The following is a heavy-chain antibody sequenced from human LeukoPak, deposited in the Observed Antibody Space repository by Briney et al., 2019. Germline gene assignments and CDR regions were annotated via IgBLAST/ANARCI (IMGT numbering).Heavy chain of an antibody. D-gene: IGHD3-10*01. CDR3: ARDLEGYHYGSGNYPQ. CDR2: INPNSGGT. CDR1: GYTFNGYY. V-gene: IGHV1-2*02. J-gene: IGHJ4*02. Sequence: DSMKVSCKASGYTFNGYYIHWLRQAPGQGLEWMGFINPNSGGTNYAQKFQGRVTMTRVTSISTAYMELSSLTSDDTAVYYCARDLEGYHYGSGNYPQWGQGTLITASS.